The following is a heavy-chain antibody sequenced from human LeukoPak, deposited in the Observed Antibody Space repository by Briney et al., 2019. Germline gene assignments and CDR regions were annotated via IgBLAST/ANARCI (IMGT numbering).Heavy chain of an antibody. CDR1: GYTFTTNG. Sequence: GASVTVSCKASGYTFTTNGISWVRQAPGQGLEWMGWISTYNGNTHYAQKFQGRVTMTTDTSTSTAYMELRSLRSDDTAVYYCARDKTGTIRPWGQGTLVTVSS. V-gene: IGHV1-18*01. J-gene: IGHJ4*02. CDR2: ISTYNGNT. D-gene: IGHD1-1*01. CDR3: ARDKTGTIRP.